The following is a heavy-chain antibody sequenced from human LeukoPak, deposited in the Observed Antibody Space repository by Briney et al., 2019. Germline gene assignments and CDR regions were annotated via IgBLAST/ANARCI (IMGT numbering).Heavy chain of an antibody. CDR1: GFTFDDYA. CDR3: AKDIKNYYGSGSYSY. J-gene: IGHJ4*02. V-gene: IGHV3-9*01. CDR2: ISWNSGSI. Sequence: PGRSLRLSCAASGFTFDDYAMHWVRQAPGKGLEWVSGISWNSGSIGYADSVKGRFTISRDNAKNSLYLQMNSLRAEDTALYYCAKDIKNYYGSGSYSYWGQGTLVTVSS. D-gene: IGHD3-10*01.